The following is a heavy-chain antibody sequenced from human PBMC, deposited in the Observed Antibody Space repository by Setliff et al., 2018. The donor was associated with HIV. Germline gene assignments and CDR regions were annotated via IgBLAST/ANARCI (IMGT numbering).Heavy chain of an antibody. CDR1: DYTLTTYW. D-gene: IGHD6-13*01. CDR2: IYPDDSNI. V-gene: IGHV5-51*01. CDR3: ARRDGRSMNAFQI. Sequence: GESLKISCKALDYTLTTYWIGWVRQRPGEGLEWMGIIYPDDSNIRYNPSFQSQVTISADKSITTAYLQIDNLKASDTATYYCARRDGRSMNAFQIWGPGTMVT. J-gene: IGHJ3*01.